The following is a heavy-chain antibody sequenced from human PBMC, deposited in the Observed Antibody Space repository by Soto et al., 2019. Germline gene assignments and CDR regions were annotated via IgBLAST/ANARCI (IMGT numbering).Heavy chain of an antibody. CDR1: GFTFDDYA. V-gene: IGHV3-9*01. J-gene: IGHJ4*02. D-gene: IGHD5-12*01. CDR2: ISWNSGSI. CDR3: AKDLRHIVATSVFDY. Sequence: GGSLRLSCAASGFTFDDYAMHWVRQAPGKGLEWVSGISWNSGSIGYADSVKGRFTISRDNAKNSLYLQMNSLRAEDTALYYCAKDLRHIVATSVFDYWGQGTLVTVSS.